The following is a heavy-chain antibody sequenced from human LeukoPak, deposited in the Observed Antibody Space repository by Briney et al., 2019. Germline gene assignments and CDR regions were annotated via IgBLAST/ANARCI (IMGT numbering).Heavy chain of an antibody. V-gene: IGHV4-30-2*03. Sequence: SQTLSLTCTVSGGSISSGGFYWSWIRQPPGKGLEWIGSIFYSGSTSYSPSLKSRVTISVDTSKNQFSLKLSSVTAADTAVFYCARHSGPYSSSWFDYWGQGTLVTVSS. J-gene: IGHJ4*02. CDR3: ARHSGPYSSSWFDY. D-gene: IGHD6-13*01. CDR2: IFYSGST. CDR1: GGSISSGGFY.